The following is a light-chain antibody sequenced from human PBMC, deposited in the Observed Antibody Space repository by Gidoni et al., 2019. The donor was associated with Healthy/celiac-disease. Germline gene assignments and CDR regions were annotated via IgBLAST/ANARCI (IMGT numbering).Light chain of an antibody. Sequence: VLWMPQSPSLLSASTGDRVTISCRMSQGLSSYLAWYQQKPGKDPELLIYAASTLQSGVPSRVSGSGSGTDFTLTISCLQSEDFATYYCQQYYSFPYTFGQXTKLEIK. CDR3: QQYYSFPYT. V-gene: IGKV1D-8*01. CDR1: QGLSSY. CDR2: AAS. J-gene: IGKJ2*01.